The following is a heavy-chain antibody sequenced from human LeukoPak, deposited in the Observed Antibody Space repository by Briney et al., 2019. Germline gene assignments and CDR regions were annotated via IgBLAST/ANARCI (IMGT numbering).Heavy chain of an antibody. CDR3: ARYGSGDDLYYFDY. Sequence: EASVKVSCKASGYTFTGYYMHWVRQAPGQGLEWMGWINPNSGGTNYAQKFQGRVTMTRDTSISTAYMELSRLRSDDTAVYYCARYGSGDDLYYFDYWGQGTLVTVSS. D-gene: IGHD3-10*01. V-gene: IGHV1-2*02. CDR1: GYTFTGYY. J-gene: IGHJ4*02. CDR2: INPNSGGT.